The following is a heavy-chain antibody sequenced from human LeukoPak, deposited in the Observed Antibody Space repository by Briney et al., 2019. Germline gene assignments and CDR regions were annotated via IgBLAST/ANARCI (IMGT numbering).Heavy chain of an antibody. Sequence: PSETLSLTCTVSGDSISSSNYYWGWIRQPPGKGLEWIGSIYYSGITYFNPSLKSRVTMSVDTSKNQFSLRLSSVTAADTAVYYCARHFWRGYTNWFDPWGQGTLVTVSS. V-gene: IGHV4-39*01. CDR2: IYYSGIT. D-gene: IGHD3-3*01. CDR1: GDSISSSNYY. CDR3: ARHFWRGYTNWFDP. J-gene: IGHJ5*02.